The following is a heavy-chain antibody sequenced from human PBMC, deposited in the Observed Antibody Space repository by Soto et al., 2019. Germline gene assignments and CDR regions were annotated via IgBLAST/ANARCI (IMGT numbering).Heavy chain of an antibody. V-gene: IGHV3-7*01. CDR2: IKQDGSEK. Sequence: DVQLVESGGGLVQPGGSLRLSCAASGFAFSSYWLSWVRQAPGKGLEWVANIKQDGSEKYYVDSVNGRFTISRDNAKNSLYVQMNSLRAEDTAVYYCAREKRANGYFDYWGQGTLVTVSS. J-gene: IGHJ4*02. D-gene: IGHD6-25*01. CDR1: GFAFSSYW. CDR3: AREKRANGYFDY.